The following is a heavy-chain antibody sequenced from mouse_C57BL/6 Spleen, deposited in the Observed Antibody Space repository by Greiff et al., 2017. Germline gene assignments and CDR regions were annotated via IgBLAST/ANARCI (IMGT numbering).Heavy chain of an antibody. J-gene: IGHJ2*01. Sequence: VQLQQSGAELARPGASVTLSCKASGYTFTDYEMHWVKQTPVHGLDWIGPIATDTGGPAYNPKFKGKAILNADKSSSTAYMELRSLKTEDAAVYYCTRGDGDYGYWGQGTTLTVSS. D-gene: IGHD2-13*01. CDR1: GYTFTDYE. CDR3: TRGDGDYGY. V-gene: IGHV1-15*01. CDR2: IATDTGGP.